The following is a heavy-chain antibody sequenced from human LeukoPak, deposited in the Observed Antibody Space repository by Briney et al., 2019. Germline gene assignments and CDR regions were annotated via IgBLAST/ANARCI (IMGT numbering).Heavy chain of an antibody. CDR2: INHSGST. D-gene: IGHD6-13*01. Sequence: PSETLSLTCAVYGGSFSGYYWSWIRQPPGKGLEWIGVINHSGSTNYNPSLKSRVTISVDTSKNQFSLKLSSVTAADTAVYYCARHRAWGIAAAGHYFDYWGQGTLVTVSS. V-gene: IGHV4-34*01. CDR1: GGSFSGYY. CDR3: ARHRAWGIAAAGHYFDY. J-gene: IGHJ4*02.